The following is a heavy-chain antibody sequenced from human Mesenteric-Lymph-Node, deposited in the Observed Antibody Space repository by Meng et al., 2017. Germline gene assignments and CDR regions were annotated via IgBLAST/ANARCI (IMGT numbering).Heavy chain of an antibody. CDR3: ARDRGAARLFDY. CDR1: VYTFTTYA. J-gene: IGHJ4*02. CDR2: INAGNGNT. D-gene: IGHD6-6*01. V-gene: IGHV1-3*01. Sequence: LVHAGAEGKMPGDSLKVSSKASVYTFTTYAMHWVRQAPGQRLEWMGWINAGNGNTKYSQKFQGRVTITRDTSASTAYMELSSLRSEDTAVYYCARDRGAARLFDYWGQGTLVTVSS.